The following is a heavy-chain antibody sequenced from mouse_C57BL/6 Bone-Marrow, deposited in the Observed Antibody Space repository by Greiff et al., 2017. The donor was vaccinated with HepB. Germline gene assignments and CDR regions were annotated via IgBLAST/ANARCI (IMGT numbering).Heavy chain of an antibody. J-gene: IGHJ4*01. V-gene: IGHV14-2*01. CDR3: ARLKDYGSSFPYAMDY. Sequence: EVQLQESGAELVKPGASVKLSCTASGFNIKDYYMHWVKQRTEQGLEWIGRIDPGDGETKYAPKFQGKATITADTSSNTAYLQLSSLTSEDTAVYYCARLKDYGSSFPYAMDYWGQGTSVTVSS. CDR1: GFNIKDYY. D-gene: IGHD1-1*01. CDR2: IDPGDGET.